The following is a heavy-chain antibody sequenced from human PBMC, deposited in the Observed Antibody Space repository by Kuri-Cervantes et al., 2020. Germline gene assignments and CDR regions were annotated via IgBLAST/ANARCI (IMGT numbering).Heavy chain of an antibody. Sequence: ASVKVSCKASGYTFTSYDINWVRQATGQGLGWMGWMNPNSGNTGYAQKFQGRVTMTRNTSISTAYMELSSLRSEDTAVYYCARDPGGATHFDYWGQGTLVTVSS. V-gene: IGHV1-8*01. CDR2: MNPNSGNT. CDR3: ARDPGGATHFDY. D-gene: IGHD1-26*01. CDR1: GYTFTSYD. J-gene: IGHJ4*02.